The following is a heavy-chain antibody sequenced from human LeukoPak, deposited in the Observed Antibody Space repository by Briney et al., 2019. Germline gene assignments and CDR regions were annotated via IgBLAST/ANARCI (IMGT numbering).Heavy chain of an antibody. CDR1: GYTFTGYY. J-gene: IGHJ4*02. Sequence: ASVKVSCKASGYTFTGYYMHWVRQAPGQGLEWMGWINPNSGGTNYAQKFQGRVTMTRDTSISTAYMELSRLRSDDTAVYYCARVTAVEAYFDYWGQGTLVTVSS. D-gene: IGHD5-18*01. V-gene: IGHV1-2*02. CDR2: INPNSGGT. CDR3: ARVTAVEAYFDY.